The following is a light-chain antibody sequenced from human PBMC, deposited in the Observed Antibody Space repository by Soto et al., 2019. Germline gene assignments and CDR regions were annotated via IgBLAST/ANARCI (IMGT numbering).Light chain of an antibody. CDR2: AAC. CDR3: QQSYSTSYT. J-gene: IGKJ2*01. Sequence: DIQMTQSPSSLSASVVDRGTITCRASQSIRSYLNWYQQKPGKAPKLLIYAACSLQSGVPSRFGGSGSGTYFPLTISSLQPEDFATYYCQQSYSTSYTIGPGTELEIK. V-gene: IGKV1-39*01. CDR1: QSIRSY.